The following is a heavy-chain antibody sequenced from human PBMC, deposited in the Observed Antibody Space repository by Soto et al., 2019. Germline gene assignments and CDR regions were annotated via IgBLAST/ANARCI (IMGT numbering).Heavy chain of an antibody. V-gene: IGHV3-49*03. J-gene: IGHJ2*01. CDR1: GFTFGDYA. CDR3: TRAPVTTDWYFDL. CDR2: IRSKAYGGTT. D-gene: IGHD4-4*01. Sequence: PGGALRLSCTASGFTFGDYAMSWFRQAPGKGLEWVGFIRSKAYGGTTEYAASVKGRFTISRDDSKSIAYLQMNSLKTEDTAVYYCTRAPVTTDWYFDLWGRGTLVTGSS.